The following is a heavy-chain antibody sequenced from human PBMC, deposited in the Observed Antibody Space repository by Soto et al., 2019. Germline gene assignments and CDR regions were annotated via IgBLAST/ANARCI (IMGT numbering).Heavy chain of an antibody. J-gene: IGHJ4*02. CDR3: AKDSYYDSSGYYYVDYFDY. CDR1: GFTFSSYA. Sequence: GSLRLSCAASGFTFSSYAMSWVRQAPGKGLEWVSAISGSGGSTYYADSVKGRFTISRDNSKNTLYLQMNSLRAEDTAVYYCAKDSYYDSSGYYYVDYFDYWGQGTLVTVSS. V-gene: IGHV3-23*01. CDR2: ISGSGGST. D-gene: IGHD3-22*01.